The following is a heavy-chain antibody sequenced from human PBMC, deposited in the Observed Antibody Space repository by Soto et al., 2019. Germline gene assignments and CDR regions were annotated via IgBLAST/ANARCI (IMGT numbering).Heavy chain of an antibody. J-gene: IGHJ6*02. CDR2: IDSDGSST. V-gene: IGHV3-74*01. CDR3: ARGRPYGMDV. CDR1: GFTFGSYW. Sequence: EVQLVESGGGLVQPGGSLRVSCAASGFTFGSYWMNWVRQAPGKGLVWVSRIDSDGSSTTYADSVKGRFTTSRDNAKNTLYLQISSLRVEDTAVYYCARGRPYGMDVWGQGTTDTVSS.